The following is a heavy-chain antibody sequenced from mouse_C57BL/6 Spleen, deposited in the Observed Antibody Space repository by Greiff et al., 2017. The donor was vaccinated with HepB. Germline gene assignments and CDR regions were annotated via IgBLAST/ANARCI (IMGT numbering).Heavy chain of an antibody. J-gene: IGHJ3*01. CDR1: GYTFTSYW. Sequence: VKLQQPGAELVRPGSSVKLSCKASGYTFTSYWMHWVKQRPIQGLEWIGNIDPSDSETHYNQKFKDKATLTVDKSSSTAYMQLSSLTSEDSAVYYCARDGSSPWFAYWGQGTLVTVSA. V-gene: IGHV1-52*01. CDR3: ARDGSSPWFAY. D-gene: IGHD1-1*01. CDR2: IDPSDSET.